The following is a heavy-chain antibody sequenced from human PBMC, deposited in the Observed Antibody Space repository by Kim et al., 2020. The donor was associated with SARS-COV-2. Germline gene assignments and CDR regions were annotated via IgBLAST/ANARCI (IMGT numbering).Heavy chain of an antibody. D-gene: IGHD6-13*01. J-gene: IGHJ6*03. Sequence: KGRFTISRANSKNTLYLQMNSLRAEDTAVYYCAKEEYSSSWYGYYYYMDVWGKGTTVTVSS. V-gene: IGHV3-30*02. CDR3: AKEEYSSSWYGYYYYMDV.